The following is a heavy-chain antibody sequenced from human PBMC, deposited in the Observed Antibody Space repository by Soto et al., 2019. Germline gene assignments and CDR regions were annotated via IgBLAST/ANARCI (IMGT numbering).Heavy chain of an antibody. V-gene: IGHV3-7*01. CDR1: GFTFSSYW. J-gene: IGHJ6*03. CDR2: IKQDGSEK. Sequence: GGSLRLSCAASGFTFSSYWMSWVRQAPGKGLEWVANIKQDGSEKYYVDSVKGRFTISRDNAKNSLYLQMNSLRAEDTAVYYCARDRFTYGSSSYYYYYYMDVWGKGTTVTVSS. D-gene: IGHD6-6*01. CDR3: ARDRFTYGSSSYYYYYYMDV.